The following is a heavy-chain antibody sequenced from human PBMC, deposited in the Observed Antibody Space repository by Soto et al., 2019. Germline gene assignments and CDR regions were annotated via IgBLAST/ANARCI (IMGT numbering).Heavy chain of an antibody. V-gene: IGHV3-23*01. J-gene: IGHJ4*02. CDR1: GFTFSSYA. CDR3: AKDRNILQYCGGGSCYFDY. D-gene: IGHD2-15*01. CDR2: ISGSGGST. Sequence: GGSLRLSCAASGFTFSSYAMSWVRQAPGKGLEWVSAISGSGGSTYYADSVKGRFTISRDNSKNTLYLQMNSLRAEDTAVYYCAKDRNILQYCGGGSCYFDYWGQGTLVTVSS.